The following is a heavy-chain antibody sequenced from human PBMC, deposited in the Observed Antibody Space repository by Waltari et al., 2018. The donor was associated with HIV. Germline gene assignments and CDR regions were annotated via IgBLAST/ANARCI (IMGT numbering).Heavy chain of an antibody. V-gene: IGHV3-13*01. J-gene: IGHJ4*02. CDR2: VGTAGET. CDR3: ARDTLGTLDY. Sequence: EVQLVESGGGLVQPGGSLRLSCAASGFIFTTYDMHWVRQRTGKGLDWVSAVGTAGETYYSDSVKGRLTISREDAKNSLFLQMNSLRAEDTALYYCARDTLGTLDYWGQGILITVSS. CDR1: GFIFTTYD.